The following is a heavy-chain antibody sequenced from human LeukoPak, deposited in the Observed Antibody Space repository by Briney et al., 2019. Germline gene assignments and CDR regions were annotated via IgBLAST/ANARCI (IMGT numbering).Heavy chain of an antibody. D-gene: IGHD6-6*01. V-gene: IGHV4-31*03. J-gene: IGHJ5*02. CDR1: GGSISSGGYY. CDR3: ARGVPGIAARRFEP. Sequence: SETLSLTCTVSGGSISSGGYYWSWIRQHPGQGLEWIGYIYYSGSTYYNPSLKSRVTISVDTSKNQFSLRLSSVTAADTAVYYCARGVPGIAARRFEPWGQGTLV. CDR2: IYYSGST.